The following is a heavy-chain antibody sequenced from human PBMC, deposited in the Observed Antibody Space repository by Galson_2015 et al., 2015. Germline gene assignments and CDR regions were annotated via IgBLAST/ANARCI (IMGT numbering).Heavy chain of an antibody. V-gene: IGHV3-21*01. CDR2: ISTTGSYI. CDR1: GFTFSSYS. Sequence: SLRLSCAASGFTFSSYSMNWVRQAPGKGLEWVSSISTTGSYIYYADSVKGRFTISRDNAKSSLYLRMNSLRAEDTAVYYCTTTFQCSSSSCQPFRFDPWAREPWSPSPQ. CDR3: TTTFQCSSSSCQPFRFDP. J-gene: IGHJ5*02. D-gene: IGHD2-2*01.